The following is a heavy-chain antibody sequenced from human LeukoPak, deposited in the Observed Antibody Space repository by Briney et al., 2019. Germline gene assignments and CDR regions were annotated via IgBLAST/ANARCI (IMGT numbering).Heavy chain of an antibody. CDR1: GFAFSSYG. V-gene: IGHV3-30*02. CDR3: ARGGMVRGVVYYYYMDV. Sequence: GGSLRLSCAASGFAFSSYGMHWVRQAPGKGLEWMAYIQYTGSVQYYADSVRGRFSISRDNFKDTLYLQMSSLRAEDTAVYYCARGGMVRGVVYYYYMDVWGKGTTVTVSS. J-gene: IGHJ6*03. D-gene: IGHD3-10*01. CDR2: IQYTGSVQ.